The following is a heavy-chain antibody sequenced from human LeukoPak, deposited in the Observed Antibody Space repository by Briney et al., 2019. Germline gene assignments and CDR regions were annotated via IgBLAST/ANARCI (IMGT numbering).Heavy chain of an antibody. V-gene: IGHV3-23*01. J-gene: IGHJ6*02. CDR3: AKVDSYYYGMDV. CDR1: GFTFSSYA. CDR2: ISGSGGST. Sequence: GGSLRLSCAASGFTFSSYAMSWVRQAPGKGLEWVSAISGSGGSTYYADSVKGRFTISRDNSKNTLYLQMNSLRAEDTAVYYYAKVDSYYYGMDVWGQGTTVTVSS. D-gene: IGHD3-22*01.